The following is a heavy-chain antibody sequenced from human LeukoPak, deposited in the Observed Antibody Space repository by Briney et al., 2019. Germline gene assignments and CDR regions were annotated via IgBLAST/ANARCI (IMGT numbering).Heavy chain of an antibody. D-gene: IGHD5-12*01. CDR1: GGTFSSYA. CDR3: ARGPLGDIVATIRIHYFDY. Sequence: SVKVSCKASGGTFSSYAISWVRQAPGQGLEWLGGIIPIVGTANYAQKFQGRVTITADKSTSTAYMELSRLRSDDTAVYYCARGPLGDIVATIRIHYFDYWGQGTLVTVSS. CDR2: IIPIVGTA. V-gene: IGHV1-69*06. J-gene: IGHJ4*02.